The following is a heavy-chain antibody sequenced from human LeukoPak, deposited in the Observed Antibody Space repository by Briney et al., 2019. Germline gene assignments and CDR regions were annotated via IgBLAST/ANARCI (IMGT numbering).Heavy chain of an antibody. CDR2: INTDGSFT. Sequence: PGGSLRLSCAASGFTFIDYWIHWVRQAPGRGLVWVSRINTDGSFTRYADSVQGRFTISIDTAKNTLFLQMNSLRAEDTAVYYCAREAKVGGAHQYWGQGILVTVSS. D-gene: IGHD1-26*01. J-gene: IGHJ4*02. V-gene: IGHV3-74*01. CDR1: GFTFIDYW. CDR3: AREAKVGGAHQY.